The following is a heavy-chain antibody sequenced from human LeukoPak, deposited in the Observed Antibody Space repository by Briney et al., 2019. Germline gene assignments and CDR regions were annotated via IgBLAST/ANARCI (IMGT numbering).Heavy chain of an antibody. Sequence: SETLSLTCTVSDGSISSNSYYWSWIRQPPGKGLEWIGYIYYSGSTNYNPSLKSRVTISVDTSKNQFSLKLSSVTAADTAVYYCYAWGPYGYWGQGTLVTVSS. CDR3: YAWGPYGY. CDR1: DGSISSNSYY. D-gene: IGHD3-16*01. V-gene: IGHV4-61*01. CDR2: IYYSGST. J-gene: IGHJ4*02.